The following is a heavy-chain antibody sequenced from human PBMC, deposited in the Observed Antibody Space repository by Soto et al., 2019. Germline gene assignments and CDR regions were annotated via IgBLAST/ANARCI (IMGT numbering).Heavy chain of an antibody. Sequence: SETLSLTCTVSGGSISSYYWSWIRQPPGKGLEWIGYIYYSGSTNYNPSLKSRVTISVDTSKNQFSLKLSSVTAADTAVYYCARSLDYWGQGTLVTVAS. J-gene: IGHJ4*02. V-gene: IGHV4-59*01. CDR1: GGSISSYY. CDR3: ARSLDY. CDR2: IYYSGST.